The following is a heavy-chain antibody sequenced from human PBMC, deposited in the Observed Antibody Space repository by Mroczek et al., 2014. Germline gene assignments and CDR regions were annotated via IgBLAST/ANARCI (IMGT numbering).Heavy chain of an antibody. CDR2: ISYDGSNK. Sequence: VQLVESGGGVVQPGRSLRLSCAASGFTFSSYAMHWVRQAPGKGLEWVAVISYDGSNKYYADSVKGRFTISRDNSKNTLYLQMNSLRAEDTAVYYCASGPPYDSSGYYREKEAFLFDYWGQGTLVTVSS. J-gene: IGHJ4*02. CDR3: ASGPPYDSSGYYREKEAFLFDY. V-gene: IGHV3-30-3*01. D-gene: IGHD3-22*01. CDR1: GFTFSSYA.